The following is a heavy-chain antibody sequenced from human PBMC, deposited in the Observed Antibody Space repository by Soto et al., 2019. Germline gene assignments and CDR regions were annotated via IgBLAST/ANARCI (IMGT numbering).Heavy chain of an antibody. CDR2: INHSGST. Sequence: QVQLQQWGAGLLKPSETLSLTCAVYGGSFSGYYWSWIRQPPGKGLEWIGEINHSGSTNYNPSLKSRVTISVDTSKNQFSLTLSSVTAADTAVYYCAREYCSSTSCLKYFDYWGQGTLVTVSS. V-gene: IGHV4-34*01. CDR1: GGSFSGYY. D-gene: IGHD2-2*01. J-gene: IGHJ4*02. CDR3: AREYCSSTSCLKYFDY.